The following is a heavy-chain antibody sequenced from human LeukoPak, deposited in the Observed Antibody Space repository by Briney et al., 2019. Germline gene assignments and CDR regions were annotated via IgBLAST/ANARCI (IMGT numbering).Heavy chain of an antibody. V-gene: IGHV3-9*01. CDR3: AKVLDSKLELGLSF. D-gene: IGHD1-7*01. J-gene: IGHJ4*02. Sequence: EAGGSLRLSCAASGFTFDDYAMHWVRQAPGKGLEWVSGISWYSGSIGYADSVKGRFTISRDNAKNSLYLQMNSLRAEDTALYYCAKVLDSKLELGLSFWGQGTLVTVSS. CDR1: GFTFDDYA. CDR2: ISWYSGSI.